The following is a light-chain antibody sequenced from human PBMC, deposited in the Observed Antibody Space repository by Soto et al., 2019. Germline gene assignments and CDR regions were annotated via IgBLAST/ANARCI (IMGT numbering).Light chain of an antibody. Sequence: DIVMTQSPLSLPVTPGEPASISCRSSQSLLHSNGYNYLDWYLQKPGQSPQLLIYLGSNRASGVPDRFSGSGSGTDFTLKISRVEAEDVGVYYCMQALQTPLFSGGTKVEIK. CDR3: MQALQTPL. V-gene: IGKV2-28*01. CDR1: QSLLHSNGYNY. CDR2: LGS. J-gene: IGKJ4*01.